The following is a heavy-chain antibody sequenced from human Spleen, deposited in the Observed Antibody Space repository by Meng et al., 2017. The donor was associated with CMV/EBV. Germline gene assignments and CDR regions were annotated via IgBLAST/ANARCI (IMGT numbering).Heavy chain of an antibody. CDR3: ARGDCSGGTCYYFHNMYV. J-gene: IGHJ6*02. CDR2: IYPGDFDT. D-gene: IGHD2-15*01. V-gene: IGHV5-51*01. CDR1: GYSFTNYW. Sequence: GESLKISSKGSGYSFTNYWIAWVRQMPGKGLEWMGIIYPGDFDTKYGPSFQGQVTISADKSISTAYLHWSSLKASDTAIYYCARGDCSGGTCYYFHNMYVWGQGTTVTVSS.